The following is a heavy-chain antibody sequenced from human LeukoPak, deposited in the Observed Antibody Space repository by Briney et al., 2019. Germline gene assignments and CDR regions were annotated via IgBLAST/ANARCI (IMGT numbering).Heavy chain of an antibody. Sequence: SETLSLTCAVSGYSISSGYYWGWIRQPPGKGLEWIGSIYHSGSTYYNPSLKSRVTISVDTSKNQLSLMLTSVTAADTAVYYCARQPGGTAPFDIWAQGTMVTVSS. CDR2: IYHSGST. V-gene: IGHV4-38-2*01. D-gene: IGHD1-14*01. J-gene: IGHJ3*02. CDR1: GYSISSGYY. CDR3: ARQPGGTAPFDI.